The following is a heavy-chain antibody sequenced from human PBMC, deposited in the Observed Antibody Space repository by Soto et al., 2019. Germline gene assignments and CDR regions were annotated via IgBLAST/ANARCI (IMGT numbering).Heavy chain of an antibody. D-gene: IGHD1-26*01. CDR2: INPSGGST. CDR1: GYTFTSYY. Sequence: ASVKVSCKASGYTFTSYYMHWVRQAPGQGLEWMGIINPSGGSTSYAQKFQGRVTMTRDTSTSTVYMELSSLRSEDTAVYYCARDYFDHSGSHYKQRYYFDYWGQGTLVTVSS. V-gene: IGHV1-46*01. CDR3: ARDYFDHSGSHYKQRYYFDY. J-gene: IGHJ4*02.